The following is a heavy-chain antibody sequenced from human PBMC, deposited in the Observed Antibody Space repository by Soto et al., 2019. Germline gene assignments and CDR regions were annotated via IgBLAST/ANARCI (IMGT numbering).Heavy chain of an antibody. CDR2: INPSGGST. Sequence: QVQLVQSGAEVKKPGASVKVSCKASGYTFTSYYMHWVRQAPGQGLEWMGIINPSGGSTSYAQKFQGRVTMTRDTSTSTVYMELSSLRSEDTAVYYCARGRGIWDYRYYFDYWGQGTLVTVSS. V-gene: IGHV1-46*01. CDR1: GYTFTSYY. CDR3: ARGRGIWDYRYYFDY. D-gene: IGHD4-4*01. J-gene: IGHJ4*02.